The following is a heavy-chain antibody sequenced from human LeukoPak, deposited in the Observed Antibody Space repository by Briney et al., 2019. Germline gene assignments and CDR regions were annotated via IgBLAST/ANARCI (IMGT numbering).Heavy chain of an antibody. CDR3: ARDRYSGYGGFDP. Sequence: PGGSLRLSCAASGFTFSSYEMNWVRQAPGKGLEWVSYISSSGSTIYYADSVKGRFTISRDNAKNSLYLQMNSLRAEDTAVYYCARDRYSGYGGFDPWGQGTLVTVSS. CDR1: GFTFSSYE. J-gene: IGHJ5*02. CDR2: ISSSGSTI. V-gene: IGHV3-48*03. D-gene: IGHD5-12*01.